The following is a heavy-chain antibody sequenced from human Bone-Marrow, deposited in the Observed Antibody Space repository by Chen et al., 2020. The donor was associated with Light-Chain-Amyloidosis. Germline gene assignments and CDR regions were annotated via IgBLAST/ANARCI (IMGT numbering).Heavy chain of an antibody. V-gene: IGHV5-51*01. D-gene: IGHD5-12*01. CDR3: ARRRDGYNFDY. Sequence: EVQLEQSGPEVKKPGESQKISCKGPGYTFPNYWNGWVRQMPGKGLEWRGVIYPDESEARYSPSLQGQVTSSADNSITTAYLQWRSLKASDTAMYYCARRRDGYNFDYWGQGTLVTFSS. CDR1: GYTFPNYW. J-gene: IGHJ4*02. CDR2: IYPDESEA.